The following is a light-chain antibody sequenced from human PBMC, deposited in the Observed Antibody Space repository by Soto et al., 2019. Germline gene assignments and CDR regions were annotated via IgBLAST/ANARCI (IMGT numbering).Light chain of an antibody. Sequence: QTVETQEASFSVSPGKTVTLTCGLNSGSVSTNYYPSWYQQTPGQIPRTLIYNTNTRSSGVPDRFSGSILGNKAALTITGAQADDESDYYCMLYVGSGIWVFGGGTKVTVL. CDR1: SGSVSTNYY. V-gene: IGLV8-61*01. J-gene: IGLJ3*02. CDR2: NTN. CDR3: MLYVGSGIWV.